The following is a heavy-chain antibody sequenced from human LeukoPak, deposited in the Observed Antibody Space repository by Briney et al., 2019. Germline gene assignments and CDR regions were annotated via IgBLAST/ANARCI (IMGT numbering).Heavy chain of an antibody. D-gene: IGHD3-3*01. V-gene: IGHV3-48*01. Sequence: AGGSLRLSCAASGFTFSSYNMNWVRQAPGKGLEWVSYISSSSSTIYYADSVKGRFTISRGNAKNSLYLQMNSLRAEDTAVYYCARDDGSGYYFDIWGQGTMVTVSS. CDR2: ISSSSSTI. CDR1: GFTFSSYN. J-gene: IGHJ3*02. CDR3: ARDDGSGYYFDI.